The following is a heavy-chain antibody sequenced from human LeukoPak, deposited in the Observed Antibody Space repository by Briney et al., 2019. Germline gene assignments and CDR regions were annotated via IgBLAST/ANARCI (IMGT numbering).Heavy chain of an antibody. V-gene: IGHV3-23*01. D-gene: IGHD2-2*01. CDR1: GFTFSTYS. CDR3: AKCRTTCYANGFDI. J-gene: IGHJ3*02. Sequence: GGSLRLSCPASGFTFSTYSMSWVRQAPGKGLEWVSAISGSGGDTHYADSVKGRFTISRDNSKNTLYLQMNSLRGEDTAVYYCAKCRTTCYANGFDIWGQGTMVTVSS. CDR2: ISGSGGDT.